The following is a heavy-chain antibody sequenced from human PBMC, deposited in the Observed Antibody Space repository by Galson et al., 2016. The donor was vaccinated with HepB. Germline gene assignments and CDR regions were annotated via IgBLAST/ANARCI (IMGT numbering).Heavy chain of an antibody. CDR1: GFNFRDYW. D-gene: IGHD5-24*01. J-gene: IGHJ5*02. V-gene: IGHV3-74*01. CDR3: AIDAAPDGSRWFAP. CDR2: ISGGGGTT. Sequence: SLRLSCAASGFNFRDYWMYWVRRVPGKGPSWVSHISGGGGTTNYADSVRGRFTISRDNAKYTLYLQMISLRGEDTALYHCAIDAAPDGSRWFAPWGLGTPVTVSS.